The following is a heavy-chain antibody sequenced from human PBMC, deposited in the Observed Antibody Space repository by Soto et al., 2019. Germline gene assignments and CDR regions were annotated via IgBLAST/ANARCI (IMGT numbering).Heavy chain of an antibody. CDR3: AKDIGGKDGD. V-gene: IGHV3-30*18. D-gene: IGHD4-17*01. Sequence: VQLVESGGGVVQPGTSLRLSCAASGFSFSYYGMHWVRQAPGKGLEWVAVISYDGSNKYYADSVKGRFTISRDNSKNTLYLQMNSLRAEDTAVYYCAKDIGGKDGDGGQATVVTVSS. J-gene: IGHJ4*02. CDR2: ISYDGSNK. CDR1: GFSFSYYG.